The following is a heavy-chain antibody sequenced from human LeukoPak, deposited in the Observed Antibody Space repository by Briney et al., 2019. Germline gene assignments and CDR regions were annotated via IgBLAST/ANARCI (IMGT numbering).Heavy chain of an antibody. CDR3: ARARVNIVTHGYYYYYYYMDV. CDR1: GGSFSGYY. D-gene: IGHD3-9*01. V-gene: IGHV4-34*01. Sequence: SETLSLTCAVYGGSFSGYYWSWIRQPPGKGLEWIGEINHSGSTNYNPSLKSRVTISVDTSKNQFSLKLSSVTAADTAVYYCARARVNIVTHGYYYYYYYMDVWGKGTTVTVSS. CDR2: INHSGST. J-gene: IGHJ6*03.